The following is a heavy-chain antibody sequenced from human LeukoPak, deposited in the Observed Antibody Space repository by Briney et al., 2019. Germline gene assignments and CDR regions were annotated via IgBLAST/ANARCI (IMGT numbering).Heavy chain of an antibody. CDR2: IYYSGNT. CDR1: GGSISTSSYY. J-gene: IGHJ4*02. V-gene: IGHV4-39*01. CDR3: ARHWKYSGSSFDHFDY. D-gene: IGHD1-26*01. Sequence: SETLSLTCTVSGGSISTSSYYWGWIRQPPGKGLEWIGSIYYSGNTYYNPSLKSRVTIYVDTSKIQFSLKLRSVTAADTAVYYCARHWKYSGSSFDHFDYWGQGTLVTVSS.